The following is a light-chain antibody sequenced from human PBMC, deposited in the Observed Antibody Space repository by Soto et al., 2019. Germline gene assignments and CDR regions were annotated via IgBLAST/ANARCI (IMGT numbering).Light chain of an antibody. Sequence: QSALTQPASVSGSPGQSVTISCTGASSDIGDYDAVSWYQQHPGKAPTLIIHEGNQRPSGVSDRFSGSKSGTSASLAITGLQAEDEADYYCQSYDSSLSGYVFGTGTKLTVL. J-gene: IGLJ1*01. CDR3: QSYDSSLSGYV. CDR2: EGN. V-gene: IGLV2-14*02. CDR1: SSDIGDYDA.